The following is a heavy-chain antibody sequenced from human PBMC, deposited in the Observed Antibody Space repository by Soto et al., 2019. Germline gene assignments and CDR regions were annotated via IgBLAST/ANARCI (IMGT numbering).Heavy chain of an antibody. D-gene: IGHD6-19*01. CDR1: GGSISSSSYY. V-gene: IGHV4-39*01. J-gene: IGHJ4*02. CDR3: AGRTSGWSDSFDY. Sequence: QLQLQESGPGLVKPSETLSLTCTVSGGSISSSSYYWGWIRQPPGKGLEWIGSIYYSGSTSYNPSPKRRVTISVYTAKNQFSLRFSSVTAADTAVYYCAGRTSGWSDSFDYWGQGTLVTVSS. CDR2: IYYSGST.